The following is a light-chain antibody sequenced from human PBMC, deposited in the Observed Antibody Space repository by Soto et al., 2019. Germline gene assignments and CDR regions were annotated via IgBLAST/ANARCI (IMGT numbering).Light chain of an antibody. Sequence: EIVMTQSPATLSVSPGERVTLSCRASQSVISNLAWYQQKPGQAPRLLIYGASSRATGIPDRFSGSGSGTDFTLTISRLEPEDFAVYYCQQYGSSSRTFGQGTRLEIK. CDR2: GAS. CDR3: QQYGSSSRT. CDR1: QSVISN. J-gene: IGKJ5*01. V-gene: IGKV3-20*01.